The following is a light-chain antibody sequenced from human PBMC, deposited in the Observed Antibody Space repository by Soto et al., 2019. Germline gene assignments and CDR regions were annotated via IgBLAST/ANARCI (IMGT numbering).Light chain of an antibody. CDR3: QSYDSSLSGSV. V-gene: IGLV1-40*01. J-gene: IGLJ2*01. CDR1: SSNIGAGYD. Sequence: QSVLTQPPSVSGAPGQRVTISRTGSSSNIGAGYDVHWYQQLPGTAPKLLIYGNSNRPSGVPDRFSGSKSGTSASLAITGLQAEDEADYYCQSYDSSLSGSVFGGVTKVTVL. CDR2: GNS.